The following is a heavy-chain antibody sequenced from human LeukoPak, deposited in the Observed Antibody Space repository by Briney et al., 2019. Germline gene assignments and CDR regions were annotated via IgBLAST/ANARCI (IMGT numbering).Heavy chain of an antibody. Sequence: SETLSLTCTVSGGSISSGGYYWSWIRQHPGKGLEWIGYIYYSGSTYYNPSLKSRVTISVDTSKNQFSLKLSSVTAADTAVYYCARVADFGGVAASHFDYWGQGTLVTVSS. CDR2: IYYSGST. D-gene: IGHD3-16*01. V-gene: IGHV4-31*03. J-gene: IGHJ4*02. CDR3: ARVADFGGVAASHFDY. CDR1: GGSISSGGYY.